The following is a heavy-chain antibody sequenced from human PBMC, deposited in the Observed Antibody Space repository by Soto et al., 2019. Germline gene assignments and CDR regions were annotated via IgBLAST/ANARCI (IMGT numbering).Heavy chain of an antibody. V-gene: IGHV3-21*01. J-gene: IGHJ4*02. CDR2: IRSSSYT. Sequence: DVQLVESGGGLVKPGGSLKLSCAASGFSFSIYSMNWVRQAPGKGLEWVSSIRSSSYTYYADSVKGRFTTSRDNAKNSLYLQMNSLRAEDTAVYYRARDHDVVSEGGLVGYWGQGTLVTVSS. CDR3: ARDHDVVSEGGLVGY. D-gene: IGHD2-21*02. CDR1: GFSFSIYS.